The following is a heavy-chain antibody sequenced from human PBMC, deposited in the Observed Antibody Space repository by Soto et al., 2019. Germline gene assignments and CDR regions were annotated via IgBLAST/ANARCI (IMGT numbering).Heavy chain of an antibody. Sequence: PSETLSLTCTVSGGSISSYYWSWIRQPPGKGLEWIGYIYYSGSTNYNPSLKSRVTISVDTSKNQFSLKLSSVTAADTAVYYCARGSGRYYDFWSGYYPYFDYWGQGTLVTVSS. CDR1: GGSISSYY. CDR2: IYYSGST. V-gene: IGHV4-59*01. CDR3: ARGSGRYYDFWSGYYPYFDY. J-gene: IGHJ4*02. D-gene: IGHD3-3*01.